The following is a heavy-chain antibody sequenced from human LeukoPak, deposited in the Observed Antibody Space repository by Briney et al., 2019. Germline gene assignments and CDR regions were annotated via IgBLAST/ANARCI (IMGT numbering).Heavy chain of an antibody. J-gene: IGHJ5*02. D-gene: IGHD3-10*01. CDR3: AIGWHGSGDNWFDP. V-gene: IGHV4-30-2*01. Sequence: SQTLSLTCAVSGGSISSGGYSWSWIRQPPGKGLEWIGYIYHSGSTYYNPSLKSRVTISVDRSKNQFSLKLSSVTAADTAVYYCAIGWHGSGDNWFDPWGQGTLVTVSS. CDR1: GGSISSGGYS. CDR2: IYHSGST.